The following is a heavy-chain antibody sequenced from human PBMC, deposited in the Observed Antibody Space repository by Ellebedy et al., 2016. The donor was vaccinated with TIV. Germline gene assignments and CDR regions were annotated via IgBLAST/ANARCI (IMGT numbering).Heavy chain of an antibody. CDR2: IYSGGVT. J-gene: IGHJ4*02. CDR1: GVAVSRNY. Sequence: GGSLRLXXAASGVAVSRNYMSWVRQAPGKGPEWVSVIYSGGVTKYPDSVKGRFTISRDNDKNTVYLQMNSLRVEDTAVYYCARWAGGVGAFDYWGQGTLVTVSS. CDR3: ARWAGGVGAFDY. V-gene: IGHV3-53*01. D-gene: IGHD3-10*01.